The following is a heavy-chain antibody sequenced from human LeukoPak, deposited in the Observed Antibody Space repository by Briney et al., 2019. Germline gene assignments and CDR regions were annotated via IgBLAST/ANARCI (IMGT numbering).Heavy chain of an antibody. V-gene: IGHV1-8*01. CDR1: GYTFTSYD. CDR3: ARGFGFGELFHSDY. Sequence: ASVKVSCKASGYTFTSYDINWVRQATGQGLEWMGWMNLNSGNTGYAQKFQGRLTMTRNTSISKAYMELSSLRSEDTAVYYCARGFGFGELFHSDYWGQGTLVTVSS. CDR2: MNLNSGNT. J-gene: IGHJ4*02. D-gene: IGHD3-10*01.